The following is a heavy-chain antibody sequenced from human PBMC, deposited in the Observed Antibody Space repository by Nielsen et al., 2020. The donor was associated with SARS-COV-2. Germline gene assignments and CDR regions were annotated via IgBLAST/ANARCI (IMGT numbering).Heavy chain of an antibody. CDR3: ARHQLASDAFDI. V-gene: IGHV5-51*01. J-gene: IGHJ3*02. Sequence: KVSCKGSGYRFTSYWIGWVRQMPGKGLEWMGIIYPGDSDTRYSPSFQGQVTISADKSISTAYLQWSSLKASDTAMYYCARHQLASDAFDIWGQGTMVTVSS. CDR1: GYRFTSYW. D-gene: IGHD6-13*01. CDR2: IYPGDSDT.